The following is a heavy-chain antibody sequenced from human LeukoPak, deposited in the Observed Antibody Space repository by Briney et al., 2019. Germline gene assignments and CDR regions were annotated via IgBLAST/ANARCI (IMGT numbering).Heavy chain of an antibody. V-gene: IGHV3-74*01. CDR3: ARSRGGFYHY. CDR1: GFTFSNGW. J-gene: IGHJ4*02. D-gene: IGHD2/OR15-2a*01. CDR2: FDTDGSKT. Sequence: GGSLRLSCAASGFTFSNGWVHWVRQAPGEGRGWVSRFDTDGSKTTYADSVTGPFTISRDNAKNTLYLQMTSLTVEDAAVYYCARSRGGFYHYWGQGTLVTVSS.